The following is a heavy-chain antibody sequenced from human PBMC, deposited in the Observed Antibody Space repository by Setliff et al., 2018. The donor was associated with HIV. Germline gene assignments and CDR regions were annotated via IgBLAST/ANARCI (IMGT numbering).Heavy chain of an antibody. CDR1: GGSFSGYY. Sequence: NPSETLSLTCVVYGGSFSGYYWSWIRQPPGKGLEWIGEINDNGSTNYNPSLKSRVTISVDTSKNQFSLKLSSVTAADTAVYYCARVRGRYYYHYAMDVWGQGTTVTV. V-gene: IGHV4-34*01. CDR2: INDNGST. D-gene: IGHD3-10*01. CDR3: ARVRGRYYYHYAMDV. J-gene: IGHJ6*02.